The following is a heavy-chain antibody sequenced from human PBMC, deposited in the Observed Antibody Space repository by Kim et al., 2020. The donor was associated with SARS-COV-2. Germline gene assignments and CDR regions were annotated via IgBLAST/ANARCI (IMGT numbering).Heavy chain of an antibody. CDR3: ARDVAWNYASYAFHI. J-gene: IGHJ3*02. CDR2: ISTTSSFI. CDR1: GFTFSSYS. Sequence: GGSLRLSCAASGFTFSSYSMNWVRQAPGKGLEWVSSISTTSSFIYYADSVKGRFTISRDNAKNSLSLEMNSLRAEDTAVYYCARDVAWNYASYAFHIWGQGTMVTVSS. V-gene: IGHV3-21*06. D-gene: IGHD1-7*01.